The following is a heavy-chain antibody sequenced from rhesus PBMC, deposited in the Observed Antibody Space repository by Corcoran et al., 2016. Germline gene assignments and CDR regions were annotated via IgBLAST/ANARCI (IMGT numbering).Heavy chain of an antibody. CDR2: VFGDGGST. Sequence: QVQLQESGPGLVKPSETLSLTCAVSGASVNSNSCSWIRQPPGKGLEWIGRVFGDGGSTSYNPSLTSRVTISRDTSKNQFSLKLDSVTAADSAVYYCGRGRVVNDGGLDSWGQGVLVTVSS. J-gene: IGHJ4*01. CDR3: GRGRVVNDGGLDS. D-gene: IGHD3-28*01. CDR1: GASVNSNS. V-gene: IGHV4-147*01.